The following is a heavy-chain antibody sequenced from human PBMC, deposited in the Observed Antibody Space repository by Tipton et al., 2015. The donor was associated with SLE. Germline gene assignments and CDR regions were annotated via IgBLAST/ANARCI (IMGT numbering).Heavy chain of an antibody. D-gene: IGHD2-2*01. J-gene: IGHJ3*02. CDR2: ISGSGGST. CDR1: GFTFSSFA. CDR3: AKRSRAFDI. Sequence: SLRLSCAASGFTFSSFAMSWVRQAPGKGLEWLSSISGSGGSTYYADPVKGRFTISRDNSNNTVFLQMNSLRAEDTAVYYCAKRSRAFDIWGQGTMVTVSS. V-gene: IGHV3-23*01.